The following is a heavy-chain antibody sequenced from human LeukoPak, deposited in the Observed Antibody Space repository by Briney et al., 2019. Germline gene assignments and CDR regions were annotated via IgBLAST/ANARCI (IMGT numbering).Heavy chain of an antibody. CDR3: ARGGHYDYVWGRYRQKEGFDY. CDR2: ISSSRSII. J-gene: IGHJ4*02. Sequence: QAGGSLRLSCAASGFTFSSYSMNWVRQAPGEGLEWVSYISSSRSIIYYADSVKGRFTISRDNPKNSLYLQMNSLRAKDTAVYYCARGGHYDYVWGRYRQKEGFDYWGQGTLVTVSS. D-gene: IGHD3-16*02. CDR1: GFTFSSYS. V-gene: IGHV3-48*01.